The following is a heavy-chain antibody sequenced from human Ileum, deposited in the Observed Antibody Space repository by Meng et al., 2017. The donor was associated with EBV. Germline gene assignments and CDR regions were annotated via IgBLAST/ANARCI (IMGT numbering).Heavy chain of an antibody. V-gene: IGHV4-30-4*01. Sequence: VQLQESGPGLVEPSQTLYLTCTVSGGSISSSNYYWSWIRQPPGKGLEWSGHIYNSGSTYYNPSLKSRITISVDTSKNQFSLKLISVTAADTAVYYCARGQKGYFDLWGRGTLVTVSS. CDR2: IYNSGST. CDR1: GGSISSSNYY. J-gene: IGHJ2*01. CDR3: ARGQKGYFDL.